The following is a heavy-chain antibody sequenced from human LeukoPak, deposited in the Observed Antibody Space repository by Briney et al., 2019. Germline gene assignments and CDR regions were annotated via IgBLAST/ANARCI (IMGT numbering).Heavy chain of an antibody. Sequence: WASVKVSCEPSGGTLNSYPIGWVRQAPGQGLEWMGRIIPVLGRVNYAQQFQGRVTISADISTTTVFLELTSLRSEDTAVYYCARPVASADAGANWFDPWGQGTLVTVSS. CDR3: ARPVASADAGANWFDP. V-gene: IGHV1-69*02. CDR1: GGTLNSYP. D-gene: IGHD2-2*01. CDR2: IIPVLGRV. J-gene: IGHJ5*02.